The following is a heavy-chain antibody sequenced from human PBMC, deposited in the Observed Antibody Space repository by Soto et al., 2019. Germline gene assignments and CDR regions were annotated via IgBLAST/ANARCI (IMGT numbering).Heavy chain of an antibody. J-gene: IGHJ4*02. CDR1: GFTFSAYW. CDR2: ISDDGSTA. CDR3: ARGPRVSSTGTGAH. V-gene: IGHV3-74*01. D-gene: IGHD1-1*01. Sequence: GGSLRLSCSVSGFTFSAYWMHRVRQVPGKGLTWVSRISDDGSTATYADSVKGRFVISRDNAKNSLYLEMNTLRADDSGLYYCARGPRVSSTGTGAHWGRGTLVTVSS.